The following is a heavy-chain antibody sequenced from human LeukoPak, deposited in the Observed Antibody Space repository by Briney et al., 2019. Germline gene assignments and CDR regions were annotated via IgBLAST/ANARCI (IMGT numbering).Heavy chain of an antibody. CDR1: GFTFNYYS. Sequence: GGSLRLSCAASGFTFNYYSMHWVRQAPGKGLEWVAGISYDGSNEYYADSVKGRFTISRDNSKNTLYLQMNSLRAEDTAVYYCAKCPGSGWYEWFDPWGQGTLVTVSS. CDR2: ISYDGSNE. CDR3: AKCPGSGWYEWFDP. V-gene: IGHV3-30*04. J-gene: IGHJ5*02. D-gene: IGHD6-19*01.